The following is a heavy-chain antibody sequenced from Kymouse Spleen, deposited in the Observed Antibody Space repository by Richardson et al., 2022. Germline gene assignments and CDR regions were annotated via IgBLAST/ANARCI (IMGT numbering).Heavy chain of an antibody. J-gene: IGHJ6*02. CDR3: ATPITGTSYYYYYGMDV. V-gene: IGHV4-39*01. CDR1: GGSISSSSYY. D-gene: IGHD1-7*01. CDR2: IYYSGST. Sequence: QLQLQESGPGLVKPSETLSLTCTVSGGSISSSSYYWGWIRQPPGKGLEWIGSIYYSGSTYYNPSLKSRVTISVDTSKNQFSLKLSSVTAADTAVYYCATPITGTSYYYYYGMDVWGQGTTVTVSS.